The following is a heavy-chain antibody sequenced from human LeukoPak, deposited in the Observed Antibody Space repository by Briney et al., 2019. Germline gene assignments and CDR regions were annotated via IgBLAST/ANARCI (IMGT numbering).Heavy chain of an antibody. J-gene: IGHJ4*02. CDR2: ISSDGSNK. CDR1: GFTFSSYG. V-gene: IGHV3-30*03. CDR3: ARDSGYSAFDYSFDY. Sequence: GGTLRLSCAASGFTFSSYGMSWVRQAPGKGLEWVAVISSDGSNKYYPDSVKGRFTISRDNSKNTLYLQMNSLRAEDTAVYYCARDSGYSAFDYSFDYWGQGTLVTVSS. D-gene: IGHD1-26*01.